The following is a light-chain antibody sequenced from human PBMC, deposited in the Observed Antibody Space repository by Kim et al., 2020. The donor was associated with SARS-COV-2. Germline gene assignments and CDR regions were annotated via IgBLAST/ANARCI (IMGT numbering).Light chain of an antibody. Sequence: GQSITISCTGSSSDIGTYNYVSWFQQHPGKAPKLMIYDVSDRPSGVSNRFSGSKSGNTASLTISGLQAEDESDYYCVSYTSSSTLVFGGGTQLTVL. CDR2: DVS. V-gene: IGLV2-14*03. CDR3: VSYTSSSTLV. CDR1: SSDIGTYNY. J-gene: IGLJ2*01.